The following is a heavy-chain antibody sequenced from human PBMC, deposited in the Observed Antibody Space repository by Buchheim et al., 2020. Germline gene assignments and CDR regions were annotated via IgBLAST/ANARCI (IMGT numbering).Heavy chain of an antibody. D-gene: IGHD1-26*01. CDR2: IGPSTRDI. CDR1: GFIFSTYA. J-gene: IGHJ4*02. V-gene: IGHV3-48*01. Sequence: EVQLVESGGGLVQPGGSLRLSCAASGFIFSTYAMNWVRQAPGTGLEWISHIGPSTRDIYYAEPVNARFPLSRDNADNSLYLQMNSLRAEDTAVYYCVGDEVGINDFDLWGRGTL. CDR3: VGDEVGINDFDL.